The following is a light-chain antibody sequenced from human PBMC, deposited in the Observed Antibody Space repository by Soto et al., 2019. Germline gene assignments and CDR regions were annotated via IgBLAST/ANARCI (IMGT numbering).Light chain of an antibody. V-gene: IGKV3-20*01. Sequence: EIVRTQSPATLSVSPGERATLSCRASQSVSSNLAWYQQKPGQAPRLLIYGASTRATGIPARFRGSGSGTDFTLTISRLEPEDFAVYYCQQYGSSPPWTFGQGTKVDI. J-gene: IGKJ1*01. CDR2: GAS. CDR1: QSVSSN. CDR3: QQYGSSPPWT.